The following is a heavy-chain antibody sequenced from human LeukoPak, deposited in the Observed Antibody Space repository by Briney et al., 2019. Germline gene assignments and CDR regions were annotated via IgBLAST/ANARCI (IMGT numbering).Heavy chain of an antibody. V-gene: IGHV3-48*01. J-gene: IGHJ5*02. Sequence: PGGSLRLPCAASGFTFSSYSMNWVRQAPGKGLEWVSYISSSSSTIYYADSVKGRFTISRDNAKNSLYLQMNSLRAEDTAVYYCARDPGPATFDPWGRGTLVTVSS. CDR1: GFTFSSYS. CDR3: ARDPGPATFDP. D-gene: IGHD2-2*01. CDR2: ISSSSSTI.